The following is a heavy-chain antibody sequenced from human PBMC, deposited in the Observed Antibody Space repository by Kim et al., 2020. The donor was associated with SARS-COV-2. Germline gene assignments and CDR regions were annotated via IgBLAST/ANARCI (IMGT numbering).Heavy chain of an antibody. D-gene: IGHD3-16*01. CDR2: IVVGSGNT. V-gene: IGHV1-58*02. J-gene: IGHJ4*02. Sequence: AVKVSCKASGFTFTSFAMQWVRQARGQRLEWIGWIVVGSGNTNYAQKFQERVIITRDMSTSTAYMELSSLRSEDTAVYYCLAARGSHGFDYWCQGTLVT. CDR3: LAARGSHGFDY. CDR1: GFTFTSFA.